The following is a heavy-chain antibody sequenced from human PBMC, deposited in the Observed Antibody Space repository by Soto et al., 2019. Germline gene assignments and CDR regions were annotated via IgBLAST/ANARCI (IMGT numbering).Heavy chain of an antibody. CDR3: ARDLWGYCGTDCYPLDV. V-gene: IGHV4-59*01. J-gene: IGHJ6*02. Sequence: PSETLSLTCTVSGGSISSYYWSWIRQPPGKGLEWIGYLYNAGSTIYNPSLKSRVTISVDMSQNQLSLNLNYVTAADTAVYYCARDLWGYCGTDCYPLDVWGQGTTVTVSS. D-gene: IGHD2-21*02. CDR2: LYNAGST. CDR1: GGSISSYY.